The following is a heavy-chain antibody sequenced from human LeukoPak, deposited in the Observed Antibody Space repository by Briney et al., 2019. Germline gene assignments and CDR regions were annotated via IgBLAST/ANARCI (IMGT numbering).Heavy chain of an antibody. D-gene: IGHD3-10*01. CDR2: ISPSGGST. J-gene: IGHJ6*03. V-gene: IGHV1-46*01. Sequence: GASVKVSCKAFGYTFTGYWMHWVRQAPGQGPEWMGVISPSGGSTIYAQKFKGRVTMTRDTSISTAYMELSRLRSDDTAVYYCATTSLWFGELQDYYYMDVWGKGTTVTVSS. CDR3: ATTSLWFGELQDYYYMDV. CDR1: GYTFTGYW.